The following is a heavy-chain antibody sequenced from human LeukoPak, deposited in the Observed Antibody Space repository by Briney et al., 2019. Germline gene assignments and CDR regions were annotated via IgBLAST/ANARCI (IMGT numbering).Heavy chain of an antibody. Sequence: ASVKVSCKASGGTFSSYAISWVRQAPGQGLEWMGGIIPIFGTANYAQKFQGRVTITADESTGTAYMELSSLRSEDTAVYYCARAGRAYYDILTGYYCFDYWGQGTLVTVSS. CDR3: ARAGRAYYDILTGYYCFDY. J-gene: IGHJ4*02. CDR2: IIPIFGTA. D-gene: IGHD3-9*01. CDR1: GGTFSSYA. V-gene: IGHV1-69*13.